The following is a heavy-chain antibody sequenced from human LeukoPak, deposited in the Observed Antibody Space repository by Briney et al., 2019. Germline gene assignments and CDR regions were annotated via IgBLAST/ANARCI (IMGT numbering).Heavy chain of an antibody. V-gene: IGHV4-59*01. D-gene: IGHD1-26*01. CDR1: GGSISSYY. CDR2: IYYIGSA. J-gene: IGHJ4*02. Sequence: ETLSLTCTVSGGSISSYYWSWIRQPPGKGLEWIGFIYYIGSANYNPSLKSRVTISVDTSKSQFSLELSSVTAADTAVYYCARDREGLIDYWGQGTLVTVSS. CDR3: ARDREGLIDY.